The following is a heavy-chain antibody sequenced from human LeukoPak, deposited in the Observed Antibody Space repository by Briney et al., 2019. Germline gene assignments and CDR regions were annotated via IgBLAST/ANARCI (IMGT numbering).Heavy chain of an antibody. Sequence: GGSLRLSCAASGFTFSSYSMNWVRQAPGKGLEWVSYISSSSSTIYYADSVKGRFTISRDNAKNSLYLQMNSLRAEDTAVYYCARDGGRIAAPSWGQGTVVTVSS. CDR1: GFTFSSYS. V-gene: IGHV3-48*04. J-gene: IGHJ4*02. D-gene: IGHD6-13*01. CDR3: ARDGGRIAAPS. CDR2: ISSSSSTI.